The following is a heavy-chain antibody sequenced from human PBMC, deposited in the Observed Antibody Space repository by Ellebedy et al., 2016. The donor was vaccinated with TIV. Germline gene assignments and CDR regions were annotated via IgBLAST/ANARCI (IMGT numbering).Heavy chain of an antibody. V-gene: IGHV3-64D*06. Sequence: PGGSLRLSCAASGFTFSSYAMHWVRQAPGKGLEYISAIVSNGDSTYYSNSVTGRINISRDNSKNTLYLQMSNLRLEDTSVYYCVKAWWDWGQGTLVTVSS. CDR1: GFTFSSYA. CDR3: VKAWWD. J-gene: IGHJ4*02. D-gene: IGHD2-8*02. CDR2: IVSNGDST.